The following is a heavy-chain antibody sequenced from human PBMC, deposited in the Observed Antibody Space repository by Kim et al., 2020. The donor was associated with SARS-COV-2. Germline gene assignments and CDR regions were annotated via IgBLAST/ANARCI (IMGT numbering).Heavy chain of an antibody. D-gene: IGHD3-10*01. CDR2: ISGSGGST. V-gene: IGHV3-23*01. CDR1: GFILSSYA. CDR3: AKGTSHYRSDY. Sequence: GGSLRLSCAASGFILSSYAMSWVRQAPGKGLEWVSGISGSGGSTNFADSVKGRFTISRDNSKNTLYLQMNSLRAEDTAVYYCAKGTSHYRSDYWGQGTLVGVRS. J-gene: IGHJ4*02.